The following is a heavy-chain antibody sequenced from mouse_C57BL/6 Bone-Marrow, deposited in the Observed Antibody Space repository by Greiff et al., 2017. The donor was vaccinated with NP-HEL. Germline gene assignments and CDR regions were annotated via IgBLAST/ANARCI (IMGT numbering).Heavy chain of an antibody. V-gene: IGHV3-6*01. CDR2: IRYDGST. D-gene: IGHD2-3*01. J-gene: IGHJ1*03. Sequence: EVQLQESGPGLVKPSQSLSLTCSVTGYSITSGYYWNWIRQFPGNKLEWMGYIRYDGSTNYNPSLKNRISITRDTSKNQFFLKLNSVTTEDTATYYCAGGHDGYYVWWYFDVWGTGTTVTVSS. CDR1: GYSITSGYY. CDR3: AGGHDGYYVWWYFDV.